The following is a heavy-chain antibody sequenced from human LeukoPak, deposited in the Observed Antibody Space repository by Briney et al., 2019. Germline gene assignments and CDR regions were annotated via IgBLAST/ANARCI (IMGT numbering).Heavy chain of an antibody. CDR3: ARGSGYYYSAFDI. CDR2: IYYSGST. D-gene: IGHD3-22*01. J-gene: IGHJ3*02. CDR1: GGSISSYY. Sequence: SETLSLTCTVSGGSISSYYWSWIRQPPGKGLEWIGYIYYSGSTNYNPSLKSRVTISVDTSKNQFSLKLSSVTAADTAVYYCARGSGYYYSAFDIWGQGTMVTVSS. V-gene: IGHV4-59*12.